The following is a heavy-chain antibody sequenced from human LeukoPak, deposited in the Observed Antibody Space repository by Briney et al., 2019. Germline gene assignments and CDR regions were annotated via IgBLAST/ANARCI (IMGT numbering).Heavy chain of an antibody. Sequence: PSETLSLTCTVSGGSISSYYWSWIRQPPGKGLEWIGYIYYSGSTNYNPSLKSRVTISVDTSKNQFSLKLSSVTAADTAVYYCARHPAYYYDSSGYLDYWGQGTLVTVSS. D-gene: IGHD3-22*01. CDR1: GGSISSYY. CDR2: IYYSGST. V-gene: IGHV4-59*08. CDR3: ARHPAYYYDSSGYLDY. J-gene: IGHJ4*02.